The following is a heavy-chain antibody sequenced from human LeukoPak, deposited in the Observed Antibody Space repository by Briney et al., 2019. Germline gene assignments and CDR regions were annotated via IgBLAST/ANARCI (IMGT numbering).Heavy chain of an antibody. D-gene: IGHD6-13*01. V-gene: IGHV1-8*03. CDR2: MNPNSGNT. CDR1: GYTFTSYD. CDR3: ARAQYSRNDAFDI. J-gene: IGHJ3*02. Sequence: ASVRVSCKASGYTFTSYDINWVRQAPGQGLEWMGWMNPNSGNTGYAQKFQGRVTITRNTSISTAYMELSSLRSEDTAVYYCARAQYSRNDAFDIWGQGTMVTVSS.